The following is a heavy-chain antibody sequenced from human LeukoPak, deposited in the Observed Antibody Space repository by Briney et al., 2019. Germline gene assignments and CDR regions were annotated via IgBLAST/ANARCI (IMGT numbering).Heavy chain of an antibody. D-gene: IGHD3-16*02. Sequence: GGSLRLSCAASGFTFSSYAMSWVRQAPGKGLEWVSAISGSGGSTYYADSVKGRFTISRDNSKNTPYLQMNSLRAEDTAVYYCAKGGPDDYVWGSYRSPQDYWGQGTLVTVSS. CDR3: AKGGPDDYVWGSYRSPQDY. CDR1: GFTFSSYA. J-gene: IGHJ4*02. CDR2: ISGSGGST. V-gene: IGHV3-23*01.